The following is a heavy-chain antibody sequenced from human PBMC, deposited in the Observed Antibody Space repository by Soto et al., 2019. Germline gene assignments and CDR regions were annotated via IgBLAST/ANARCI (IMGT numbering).Heavy chain of an antibody. CDR1: GFTFSSYW. CDR2: IKQDGSEK. Sequence: GXSLSLSSAASGFTFSSYWMSSVRQAPVKGLEWVANIKQDGSEKYYVDSVKGRFTISRDNAKNSLYLQMNSLRAEDTAVYYCATGYGYSRNWGQGTLVTVSS. CDR3: ATGYGYSRN. D-gene: IGHD6-13*01. V-gene: IGHV3-7*03. J-gene: IGHJ4*02.